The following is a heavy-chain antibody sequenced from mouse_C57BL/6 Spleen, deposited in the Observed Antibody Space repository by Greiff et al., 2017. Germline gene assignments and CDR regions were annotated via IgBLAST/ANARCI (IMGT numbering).Heavy chain of an antibody. CDR1: GFTFSDYG. Sequence: EVHLVESGGGLVKPGGSLKLSCAASGFTFSDYGMHWVRQAPEKGLEWVAYISSGSSTIYYADTVKGRVTISRDNAKNTLFLQMTSLRSEDTAMYYCASSYYWYFDVWGTGTTVTVSS. CDR2: ISSGSSTI. V-gene: IGHV5-17*01. CDR3: ASSYYWYFDV. D-gene: IGHD1-1*01. J-gene: IGHJ1*03.